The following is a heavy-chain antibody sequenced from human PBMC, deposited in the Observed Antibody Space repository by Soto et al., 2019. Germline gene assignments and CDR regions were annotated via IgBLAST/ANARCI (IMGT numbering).Heavy chain of an antibody. CDR2: ISGNGANI. V-gene: IGHV3-23*01. D-gene: IGHD1-26*01. CDR3: AKKMSGSYTYFDY. Sequence: EVQLLESGGGLIQPGGSLRLSCAASGFTITSYAMSWVRQAPGKGLEWVSTISGNGANIFYEDSVKGRFTISRDTSENTVYLQMNSLRAEEDTAVYYCAKKMSGSYTYFDYWGQGTLVTVSS. J-gene: IGHJ4*02. CDR1: GFTITSYA.